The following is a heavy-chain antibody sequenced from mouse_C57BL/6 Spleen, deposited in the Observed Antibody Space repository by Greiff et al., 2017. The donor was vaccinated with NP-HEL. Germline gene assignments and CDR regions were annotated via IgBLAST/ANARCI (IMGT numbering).Heavy chain of an antibody. CDR1: GYTFTSYW. J-gene: IGHJ2*01. CDR3: ARAYYSNIFDY. CDR2: IDPSDSYT. Sequence: VQLQQPGAELVKPGASVKLSCKASGYTFTSYWMQWVKQRPGQGLEWIGEIDPSDSYTNYNQKFKGKATLTVDTSSSTAYMQLSSLTSEDSAVYYCARAYYSNIFDYWGKGTTLTVSS. V-gene: IGHV1-50*01. D-gene: IGHD2-5*01.